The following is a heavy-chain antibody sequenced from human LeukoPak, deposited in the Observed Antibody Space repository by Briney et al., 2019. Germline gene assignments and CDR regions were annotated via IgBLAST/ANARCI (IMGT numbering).Heavy chain of an antibody. CDR2: ISSRGTNI. V-gene: IGHV3-11*04. D-gene: IGHD3-9*01. CDR3: ARDGRYFDWLSSWYFDL. CDR1: GFSFSDNY. J-gene: IGHJ2*01. Sequence: GGSLRLSCAASGFSFSDNYMTWIRQTPGKGLEWVSYISSRGTNIYYADSVKGRFTISRDNAKNSLYLQMNSLRAEDTAIYYCARDGRYFDWLSSWYFDLWGRGTLVTVSS.